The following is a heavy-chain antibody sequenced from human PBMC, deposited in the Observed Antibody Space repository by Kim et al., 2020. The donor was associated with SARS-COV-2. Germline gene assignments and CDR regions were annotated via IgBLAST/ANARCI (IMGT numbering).Heavy chain of an antibody. V-gene: IGHV3-53*04. Sequence: GGSLRLSCAASGFTVSSNYMSWVRQAPGKGLEWVSVIYSGGSTYYADSVKGRFTISRHNSKNTLYLQMNSLRAEDTAVYYCARDRDYYDSSGYRVYGMDVWGQGTTVTVSS. CDR2: IYSGGST. CDR1: GFTVSSNY. J-gene: IGHJ6*02. D-gene: IGHD3-22*01. CDR3: ARDRDYYDSSGYRVYGMDV.